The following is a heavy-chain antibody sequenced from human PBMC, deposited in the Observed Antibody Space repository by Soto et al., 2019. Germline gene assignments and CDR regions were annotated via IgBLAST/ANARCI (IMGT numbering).Heavy chain of an antibody. J-gene: IGHJ5*02. CDR2: IYYSGNA. CDR3: ARGHTEYYYDFWSGSKWFDP. CDR1: GGSISSSPYD. Sequence: KPSETLSLTCTVSGGSISSSPYDWGWIRQPPGKGLEWIGSIYYSGNAYYSPSLKSRVTISVDTSKNQFSLKLNSVTAAATAVYYCARGHTEYYYDFWSGSKWFDPWGQGTLVTVSS. V-gene: IGHV4-39*07. D-gene: IGHD3-3*01.